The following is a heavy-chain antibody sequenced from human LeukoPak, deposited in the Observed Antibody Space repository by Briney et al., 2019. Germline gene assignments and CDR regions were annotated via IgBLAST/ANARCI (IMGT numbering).Heavy chain of an antibody. Sequence: GGSLRLSCAVSGFIFNNYGMSWVRQAPGKGLEWVSAISASGGTTYYADSVKGRFTISRDTSKNMLYLQMNSLRAEDTAVYYCAKDRTALLWFLDVWGEGTTVTISA. J-gene: IGHJ6*04. CDR3: AKDRTALLWFLDV. CDR1: GFIFNNYG. CDR2: ISASGGTT. V-gene: IGHV3-23*01. D-gene: IGHD5-18*01.